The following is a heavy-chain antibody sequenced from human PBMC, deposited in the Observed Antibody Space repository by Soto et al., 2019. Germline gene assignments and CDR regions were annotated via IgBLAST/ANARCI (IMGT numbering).Heavy chain of an antibody. CDR1: GFTFSSYA. D-gene: IGHD2-8*02. CDR3: AILPVVLLVDLVRNT. V-gene: IGHV3-23*01. CDR2: ITSSGSVT. Sequence: EVHLLESGGGLVQPGGSLRLSCAASGFTFSSYAMSWVRQAPGEGLEWVSTITSSGSVTYYTDSVKGRFTISRDNSKSTLYLQMNSLRAEDTAVYYCAILPVVLLVDLVRNTWGQGTLVTVSS. J-gene: IGHJ5*02.